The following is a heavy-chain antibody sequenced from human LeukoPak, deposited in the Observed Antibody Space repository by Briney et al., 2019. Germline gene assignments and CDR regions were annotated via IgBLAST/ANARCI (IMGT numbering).Heavy chain of an antibody. Sequence: GGSLRLSCVVSEFSASNYWMSWVRQAPGKGLEWVARLHADGNEKYFVHSVKGRFTVSRDNAKNSLYLQMNSLRVEDTAVYYCARGGYSFDYLGQGTLVTVSS. J-gene: IGHJ4*02. V-gene: IGHV3-7*01. CDR2: LHADGNEK. CDR3: ARGGYSFDY. CDR1: EFSASNYW. D-gene: IGHD5-12*01.